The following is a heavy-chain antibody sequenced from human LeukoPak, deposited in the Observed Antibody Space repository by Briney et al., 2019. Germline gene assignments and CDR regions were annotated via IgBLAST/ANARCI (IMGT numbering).Heavy chain of an antibody. V-gene: IGHV1-69*06. J-gene: IGHJ4*02. D-gene: IGHD3-16*01. CDR2: IIPIFGTA. CDR1: GGTFSSYD. Sequence: GASVKVSCKASGGTFSSYDISWVRQAPGQGLEWMGGIIPIFGTANYAQKFQGRVTITADKSTSTAYLELSSLRSEDTAVYYCARAQAGDGGSDYWGQGTLVTVSS. CDR3: ARAQAGDGGSDY.